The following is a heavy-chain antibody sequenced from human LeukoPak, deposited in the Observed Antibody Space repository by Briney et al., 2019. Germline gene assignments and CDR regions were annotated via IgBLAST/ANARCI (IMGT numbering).Heavy chain of an antibody. J-gene: IGHJ4*02. Sequence: ASVKVSCKASGYTFTSYGISWVRQAPGQGLEWMGWISAYNGNTNYAQKLQGRVTMTTDTSTSTAYMELRSLRSDDTAVYYCARDLASRWFGDFDYWGQGTLVTVSS. D-gene: IGHD3-10*01. CDR2: ISAYNGNT. V-gene: IGHV1-18*01. CDR3: ARDLASRWFGDFDY. CDR1: GYTFTSYG.